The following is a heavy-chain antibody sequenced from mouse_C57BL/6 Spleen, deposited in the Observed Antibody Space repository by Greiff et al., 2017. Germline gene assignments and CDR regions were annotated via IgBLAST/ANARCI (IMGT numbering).Heavy chain of an antibody. CDR3: ARHGDYAAFDY. Sequence: EVKLEESGGGLVKPGGSLKLSCAASGFTYSSYTMSWVRQTPEKRLEWVATISGGGGNTYYPDSVKGRFTISRDNAKNTLYLQMSSLRSEDTALYYCARHGDYAAFDYWGQGTTLTVSS. CDR1: GFTYSSYT. CDR2: ISGGGGNT. J-gene: IGHJ2*01. D-gene: IGHD2-4*01. V-gene: IGHV5-9*01.